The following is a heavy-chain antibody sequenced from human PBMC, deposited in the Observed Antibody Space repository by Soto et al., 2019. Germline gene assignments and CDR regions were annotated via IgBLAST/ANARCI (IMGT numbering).Heavy chain of an antibody. Sequence: GGSLRLSCAASGFTFSSYAMHWVRQAPGKGLEWVAVISYDGSNKYYADSVKGRFTISRDNSKNTLYLQMNSLRAEDTAVYYCAREHFWSGYYTHSLDYWGQGTLVTVSS. J-gene: IGHJ4*02. CDR3: AREHFWSGYYTHSLDY. CDR1: GFTFSSYA. CDR2: ISYDGSNK. D-gene: IGHD3-3*02. V-gene: IGHV3-30-3*01.